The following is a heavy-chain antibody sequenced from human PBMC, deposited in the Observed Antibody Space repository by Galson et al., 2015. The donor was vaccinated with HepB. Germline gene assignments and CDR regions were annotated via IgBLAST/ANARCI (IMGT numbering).Heavy chain of an antibody. CDR3: ASTGSSGGLSYFFDY. V-gene: IGHV3-30*03. CDR1: GFTFSSYG. CDR2: VSYDGSKK. D-gene: IGHD3-10*01. J-gene: IGHJ4*02. Sequence: SLRLSCAASGFTFSSYGMHWVRQAPGKGLEWVAIVSYDGSKKYYADYVKGRFTISRDNSKNTLYLQMSSLRVEDTAFYYCASTGSSGGLSYFFDYWGQGSLVAVSS.